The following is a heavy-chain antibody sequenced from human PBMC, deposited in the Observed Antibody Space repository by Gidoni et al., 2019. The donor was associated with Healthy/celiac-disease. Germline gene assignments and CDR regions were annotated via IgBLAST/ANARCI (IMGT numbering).Heavy chain of an antibody. V-gene: IGHV3-30*18. CDR3: AKLAAAGNYDAFDI. Sequence: QVQLLESGGGVVQPGRSLRLSCAASGFPFSSYGMPWVRQAPGKGLEWVAVISYDGSNKYYADSVKGRFTISRDNSKNTLYLQMNSLRAEDTAVYYCAKLAAAGNYDAFDIWGQGTMVTVSS. CDR1: GFPFSSYG. CDR2: ISYDGSNK. J-gene: IGHJ3*02. D-gene: IGHD6-13*01.